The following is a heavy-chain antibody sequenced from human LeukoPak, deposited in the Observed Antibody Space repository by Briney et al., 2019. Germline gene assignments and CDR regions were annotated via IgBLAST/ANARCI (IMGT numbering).Heavy chain of an antibody. CDR3: ARGGAIAATIYSY. CDR2: IYYSGST. Sequence: SETLSLTCTVSGCSISSYYWSWIRRPPGKGLEWIGYIYYSGSTNYNPSLKSRLNISVDTSKNQFSLNLSSVTAADTAVYYCARGGAIAATIYSYWGQGTLVTVSS. CDR1: GCSISSYY. V-gene: IGHV4-59*01. J-gene: IGHJ4*02. D-gene: IGHD5-12*01.